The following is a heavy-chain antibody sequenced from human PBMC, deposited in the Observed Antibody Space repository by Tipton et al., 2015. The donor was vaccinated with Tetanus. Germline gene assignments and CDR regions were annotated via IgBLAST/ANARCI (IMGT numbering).Heavy chain of an antibody. V-gene: IGHV3-48*03. Sequence: SLRLSCAASRFTFSTFDIHWVRQPPGKGLEWISYISSAGSPIYFADSVEGRFTISRDNAKNLLYLQMHNLRDEDTAVYYCARAPGGGSYHMDFWGQGTLVAVSS. J-gene: IGHJ4*02. CDR3: ARAPGGGSYHMDF. CDR2: ISSAGSPI. CDR1: RFTFSTFD. D-gene: IGHD3-16*02.